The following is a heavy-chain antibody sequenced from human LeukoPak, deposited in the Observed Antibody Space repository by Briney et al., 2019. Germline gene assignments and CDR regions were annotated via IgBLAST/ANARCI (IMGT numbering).Heavy chain of an antibody. V-gene: IGHV3-9*01. CDR2: ISWNSGSI. CDR1: GFTFDDYA. CDR3: AKGGTYYYDSSGYYYPSFDY. Sequence: GRSLRLSCAASGFTFDDYAMPWVRQAPGKGLEWVSGISWNSGSIGYADSVKGRFTISRDNAKNSLYLQMNSLRAEDTALYYCAKGGTYYYDSSGYYYPSFDYWGQGTLVTVSS. D-gene: IGHD3-22*01. J-gene: IGHJ4*02.